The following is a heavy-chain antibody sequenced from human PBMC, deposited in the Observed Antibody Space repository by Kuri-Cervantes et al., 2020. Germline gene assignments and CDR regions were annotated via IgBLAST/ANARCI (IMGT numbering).Heavy chain of an antibody. D-gene: IGHD5-12*01. J-gene: IGHJ5*02. CDR2: FDPEDGET. CDR1: GYTLTELS. Sequence: ASVKVSCKVSGYTLTELSMHWVRQAPGKGLEWMGGFDPEDGETIYAQKFQGRVTITADKSTSTAYMELSSLRSEDTAVYYCAREEGYSGYDLQNWFDPWGQGTLVTVSS. CDR3: AREEGYSGYDLQNWFDP. V-gene: IGHV1-24*01.